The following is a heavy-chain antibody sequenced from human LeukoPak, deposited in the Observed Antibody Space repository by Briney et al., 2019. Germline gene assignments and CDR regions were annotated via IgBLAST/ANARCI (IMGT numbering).Heavy chain of an antibody. CDR3: ARHVASTRIVVVIPFRYFDD. D-gene: IGHD3-22*01. CDR2: IYYSGTA. CDR1: GGSISSSSYY. V-gene: IGHV4-39*01. J-gene: IGHJ4*02. Sequence: SETLSLTCTVSGGSISSSSYYWGWIRQPPGKGLEWIGSIYYSGTANYNPSLKSRVTISVDTSKNQFSLDLSSVTAADTAMYYCARHVASTRIVVVIPFRYFDDWGQGALVTVSS.